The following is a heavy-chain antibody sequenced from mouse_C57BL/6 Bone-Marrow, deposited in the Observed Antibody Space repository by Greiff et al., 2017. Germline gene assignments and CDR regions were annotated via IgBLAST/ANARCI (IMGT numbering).Heavy chain of an antibody. D-gene: IGHD2-1*01. CDR1: GYTFTDYE. CDR2: IDPETGGT. Sequence: QVQLQQSGAELVRPGASVTLSCKASGYTFTDYEMHWVKQTPVHGLEWIGAIDPETGGTAYNQKFKGKAILTADKFARTAYMELRSLTSEDSAVYYSTTGGYGNYVYWYVDVWGTGTTVTVSS. J-gene: IGHJ1*03. V-gene: IGHV1-15*01. CDR3: TTGGYGNYVYWYVDV.